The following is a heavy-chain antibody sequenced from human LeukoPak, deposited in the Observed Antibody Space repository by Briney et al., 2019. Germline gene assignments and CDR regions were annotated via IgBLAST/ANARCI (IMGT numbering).Heavy chain of an antibody. V-gene: IGHV3-48*04. Sequence: GGSLRLSCEASGFTFGSHAMYWVRQAPGKGLEWVSYISSSGSTIYYADSVKGRFTISRDNAKNSLYLQMNSLRAEDTAVYYCARDSVIAAAAPRGWFDPWGQGTLVTVSS. CDR1: GFTFGSHA. J-gene: IGHJ5*02. D-gene: IGHD6-13*01. CDR3: ARDSVIAAAAPRGWFDP. CDR2: ISSSGSTI.